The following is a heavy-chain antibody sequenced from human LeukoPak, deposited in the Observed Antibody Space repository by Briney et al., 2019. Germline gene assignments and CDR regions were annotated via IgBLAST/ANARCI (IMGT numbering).Heavy chain of an antibody. Sequence: PGGSLRLSCAASGFTFSSYAMSWVRQAPGKGLEWVANIKQDGSEKYYVDSVKGRFTISRDNAKNSLYLQMNSLRAEDTAVYYCARDSLDIVVVVAATPDYLDYWGQGTLVTVSS. V-gene: IGHV3-7*01. J-gene: IGHJ4*02. CDR1: GFTFSSYA. CDR2: IKQDGSEK. CDR3: ARDSLDIVVVVAATPDYLDY. D-gene: IGHD2-15*01.